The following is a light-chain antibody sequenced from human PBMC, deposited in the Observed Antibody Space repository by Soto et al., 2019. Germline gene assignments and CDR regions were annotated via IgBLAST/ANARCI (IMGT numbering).Light chain of an antibody. CDR1: SSNIGAGYG. CDR3: QSYDSSLSGWV. J-gene: IGLJ3*02. Sequence: QSVLKQPPAVSGAPGQRVTISCTGSSSNIGAGYGVHWYQQLPGTAPKLLIYGNSNRPSGVPDRFSGSKSGTSASLAITGLQAEDEADYYCQSYDSSLSGWVFGGGTKLPVL. V-gene: IGLV1-40*01. CDR2: GNS.